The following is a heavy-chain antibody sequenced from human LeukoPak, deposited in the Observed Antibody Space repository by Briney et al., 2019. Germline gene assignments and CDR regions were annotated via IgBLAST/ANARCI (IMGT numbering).Heavy chain of an antibody. V-gene: IGHV3-21*01. CDR2: ISSSNNYI. J-gene: IGHJ4*02. Sequence: GGSLRLSCAASGFTFSSYSMNWVRQAPGKGLEWVSSISSSNNYIYYADSVKGRFTISRDNAKNSLFLQMNSLRAEDTAVYYCARGRGAYGDYAGRFDYWGQGTLVTVSS. CDR1: GFTFSSYS. CDR3: ARGRGAYGDYAGRFDY. D-gene: IGHD4-17*01.